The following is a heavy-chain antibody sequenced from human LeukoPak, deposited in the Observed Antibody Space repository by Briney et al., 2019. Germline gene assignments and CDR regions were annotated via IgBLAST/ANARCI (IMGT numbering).Heavy chain of an antibody. CDR2: IYHTGGT. V-gene: IGHV4-39*01. D-gene: IGHD3-22*01. J-gene: IGHJ4*02. CDR1: GGSISSSNSY. Sequence: SETLSLTCTVSGGSISSSNSYWGWIRQPPGKGLEWIGTIYHTGGTHYNPSLKSRVTISVDTSKNQFSLNLSSVTAADTAVYYCARYYYDSRLFDYWGQGTLVTVSS. CDR3: ARYYYDSRLFDY.